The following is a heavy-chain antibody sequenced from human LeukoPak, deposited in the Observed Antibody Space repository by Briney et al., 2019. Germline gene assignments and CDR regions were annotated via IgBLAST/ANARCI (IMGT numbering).Heavy chain of an antibody. Sequence: SRTLSLTCTVSGGSISSGSYYWSWIRQPARKGLEWIGRIYTSGSTNYNPSLKSRVTISVDTSKNQFSLKLSSVTAADTAVYYCARDRSYSSDSSGYYPTWGQGTLVTVSS. CDR3: ARDRSYSSDSSGYYPT. J-gene: IGHJ5*02. CDR2: IYTSGST. V-gene: IGHV4-61*02. D-gene: IGHD3-22*01. CDR1: GGSISSGSYY.